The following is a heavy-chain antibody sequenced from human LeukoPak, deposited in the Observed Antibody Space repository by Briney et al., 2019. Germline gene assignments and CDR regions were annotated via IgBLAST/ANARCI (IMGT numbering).Heavy chain of an antibody. Sequence: GGSLRLSCAASGFTFSSYWMHWVRQAPGKGLGWVSRVNNDGSTTSYADSVRGRFTISRDNTKNTLYLQMNSLRAEDTAVYFCLAAAGTIGWGQGTLVTVSS. D-gene: IGHD6-13*01. CDR2: VNNDGSTT. CDR3: LAAAGTIG. J-gene: IGHJ4*02. CDR1: GFTFSSYW. V-gene: IGHV3-74*01.